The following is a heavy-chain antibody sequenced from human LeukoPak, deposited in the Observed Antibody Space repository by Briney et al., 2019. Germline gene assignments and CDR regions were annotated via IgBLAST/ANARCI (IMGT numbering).Heavy chain of an antibody. D-gene: IGHD4-17*01. CDR1: GFTFSSYA. J-gene: IGHJ5*02. V-gene: IGHV3-23*01. CDR3: AKDRTVTTPLKWFDP. Sequence: PGGSLRLSXAASGFTFSSYAMSWVCQAPGKGLEWVSAISGSGGSTYYADSVKGRFTISRDNSKKTLYLQMNSLRAEDTAVYYCAKDRTVTTPLKWFDPWGQGTLVTVSS. CDR2: ISGSGGST.